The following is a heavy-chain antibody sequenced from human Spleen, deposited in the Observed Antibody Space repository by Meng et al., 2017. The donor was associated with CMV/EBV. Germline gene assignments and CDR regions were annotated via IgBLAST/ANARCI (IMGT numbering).Heavy chain of an antibody. J-gene: IGHJ4*02. Sequence: SVKVSCKASGYTFTGYYIHWVRQAPGQGLEWMGWIGANSGGTNYAQKLQGRVTMTTDTSTSTAYMELRSLRSDDTAVYYCARARYCSSTSCYAFDYWGQGTLVTVSS. CDR1: GYTFTGYY. D-gene: IGHD2-2*01. CDR3: ARARYCSSTSCYAFDY. CDR2: IGANSGGT. V-gene: IGHV1-18*04.